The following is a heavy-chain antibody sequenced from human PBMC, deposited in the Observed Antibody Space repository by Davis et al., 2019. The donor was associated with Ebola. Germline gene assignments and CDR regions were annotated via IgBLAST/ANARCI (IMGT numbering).Heavy chain of an antibody. J-gene: IGHJ4*02. D-gene: IGHD2-8*02. CDR3: ARDRGCTGGVCYTFDY. Sequence: LETLSLTCTVSGGSISSYYWSWIRQPPGKGLEWIGYIYYSGSTNYNPSLKSRVTISVDTSKNQFSLKLSSVTAADTAVYYCARDRGCTGGVCYTFDYWGQGTLVTVSS. V-gene: IGHV4-59*01. CDR1: GGSISSYY. CDR2: IYYSGST.